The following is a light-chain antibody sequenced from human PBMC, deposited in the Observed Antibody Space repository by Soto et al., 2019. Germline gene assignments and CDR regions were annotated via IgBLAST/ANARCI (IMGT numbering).Light chain of an antibody. CDR2: STN. J-gene: IGLJ1*01. V-gene: IGLV1-44*01. Sequence: QSVLTQPPSVSGAPGQRVLISCSGGSSNIGSNTVNWYQQLPGTAPKLLIYSTNQRPSGVPVRFSASRSGTSASLAISGLQSDDEADYFCAAWDDSLNGFYVFGTGTKLTVL. CDR1: SSNIGSNT. CDR3: AAWDDSLNGFYV.